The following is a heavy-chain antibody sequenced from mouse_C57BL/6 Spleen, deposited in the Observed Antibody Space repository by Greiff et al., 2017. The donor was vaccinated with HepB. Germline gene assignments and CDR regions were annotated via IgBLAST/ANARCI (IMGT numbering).Heavy chain of an antibody. CDR1: GYTFTDYY. V-gene: IGHV1-26*01. D-gene: IGHD2-1*01. CDR3: ARGGYYGKGDAMDY. CDR2: INPNNGGT. Sequence: VQLQQSGPELVKPGASVKISCKASGYTFTDYYMNWVKQSHGKSLEWIGDINPNNGGTSYNQKFKGKATLTVDKSSSTAYMELRSLTSEDSAVYYCARGGYYGKGDAMDYWGQGTSVTVSS. J-gene: IGHJ4*01.